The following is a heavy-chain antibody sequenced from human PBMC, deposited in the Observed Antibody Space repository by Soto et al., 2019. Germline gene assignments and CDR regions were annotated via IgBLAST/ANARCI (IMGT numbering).Heavy chain of an antibody. J-gene: IGHJ3*02. CDR2: IYPGDSKT. D-gene: IGHD3-22*01. CDR3: ARRDYYGSRGCSPCAFDM. CDR1: GFSLTNYW. V-gene: IGHV5-51*01. Sequence: GESLKISCMGSGFSLTNYWIGWVRQMPGKGLEWVGVIYPGDSKTRYSPSFQGLVTISADKSISTAYLQWSSLKASDTAMYYCARRDYYGSRGCSPCAFDMWGQGTTVTVSS.